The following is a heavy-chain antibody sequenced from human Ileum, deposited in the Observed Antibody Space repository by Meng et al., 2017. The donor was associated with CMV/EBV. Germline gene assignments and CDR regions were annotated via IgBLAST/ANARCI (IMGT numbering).Heavy chain of an antibody. CDR2: IFLDDDK. D-gene: IGHD6-13*01. CDR3: AHRPSSMSWYPYYFDY. V-gene: IGHV2-5*02. Sequence: LLSRGAGVAWLPHPPRKALEWLALIFLDDDKRYSPSLKTRLSITKDTSKNQVVLTLTNVDPVDTATYYCAHRPSSMSWYPYYFDYWGQGTLVTVSS. J-gene: IGHJ4*02. CDR1: LLSRGAG.